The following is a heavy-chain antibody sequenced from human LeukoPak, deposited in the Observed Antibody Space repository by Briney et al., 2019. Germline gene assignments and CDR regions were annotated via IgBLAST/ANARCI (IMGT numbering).Heavy chain of an antibody. CDR3: ARGVSSSWYLSTYYYMDV. CDR1: GGSITSYY. CDR2: INHSGST. Sequence: SETLSLTCSVSGGSITSYYWSWIRQPPGKGLEWIGEINHSGSTNYNPSLKSRVTISVDTSKNQFSLKLSSVIAADTAVYYCARGVSSSWYLSTYYYMDVWGKGTTVTVSS. J-gene: IGHJ6*03. V-gene: IGHV4-34*01. D-gene: IGHD6-13*01.